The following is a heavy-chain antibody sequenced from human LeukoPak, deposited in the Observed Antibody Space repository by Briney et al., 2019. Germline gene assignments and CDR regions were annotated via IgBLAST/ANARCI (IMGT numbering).Heavy chain of an antibody. J-gene: IGHJ4*02. Sequence: GGSLRLSCAASGFTFSSYSMNWVRQAPGKGLEWVSSISSSSSYIYYADSVKGRLTTSRDNAKNSLYLQMNSLRAEDTAVYYCARDKDGGGPHDYWGQGTLVTVSS. D-gene: IGHD3-10*01. CDR3: ARDKDGGGPHDY. V-gene: IGHV3-21*01. CDR2: ISSSSSYI. CDR1: GFTFSSYS.